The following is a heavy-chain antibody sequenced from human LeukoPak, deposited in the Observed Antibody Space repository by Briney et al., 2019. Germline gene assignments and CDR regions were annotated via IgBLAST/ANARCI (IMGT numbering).Heavy chain of an antibody. CDR2: IYTSGST. J-gene: IGHJ4*02. V-gene: IGHV4-4*07. D-gene: IGHD2/OR15-2a*01. Sequence: PSETLSLTCTVSGVSPNTYYWSWIRQPAGKGLEWIGRIYTSGSTNFTPSLKSRVTMSVDTSKNQFSLNLTSVTAADTAVYYCARGHCDSAGCYYFDYWGQGTRVTVSS. CDR3: ARGHCDSAGCYYFDY. CDR1: GVSPNTYY.